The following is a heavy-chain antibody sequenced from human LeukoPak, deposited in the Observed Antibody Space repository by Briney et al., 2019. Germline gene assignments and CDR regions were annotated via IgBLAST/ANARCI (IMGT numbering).Heavy chain of an antibody. CDR2: ISGSGGST. Sequence: PGGSLRLSCAASGFTFSSYAMSWVRQAPGKGLEWVSAISGSGGSTYYADSVKGRFTISRDNSKNTLYLQMNSLRAEDTAVYYCAKENDPGQGATHLVVINYFDYWGQGTLVTVSS. CDR1: GFTFSSYA. CDR3: AKENDPGQGATHLVVINYFDY. D-gene: IGHD3-22*01. V-gene: IGHV3-23*01. J-gene: IGHJ4*02.